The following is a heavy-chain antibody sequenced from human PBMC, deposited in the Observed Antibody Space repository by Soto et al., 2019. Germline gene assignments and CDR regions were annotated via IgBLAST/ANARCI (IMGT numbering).Heavy chain of an antibody. V-gene: IGHV3-30*03. Sequence: GGSLRLSCAASGFTFSSYGMHWVRQAPGKGLEWVAVISYDGSNKYYADSVKGRFTISRDNSKNTLYLQMNSLRAEDTAVYYCAFRDPDAFDIWGQGTMVTVSS. CDR2: ISYDGSNK. CDR3: AFRDPDAFDI. D-gene: IGHD2-21*02. CDR1: GFTFSSYG. J-gene: IGHJ3*02.